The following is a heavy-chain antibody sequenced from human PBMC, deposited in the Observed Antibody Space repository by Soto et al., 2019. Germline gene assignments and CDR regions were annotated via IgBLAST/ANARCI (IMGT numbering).Heavy chain of an antibody. CDR2: ISYDGSNK. CDR1: GFTFSSYG. V-gene: IGHV3-30*18. Sequence: QVQLVESRGGVVQPGRSLRLSCAASGFTFSSYGMHWVRQAPGKGLEWVAVISYDGSNKYYADSVKGRFTISRDNSKNTLYMEMNSLRAEDTAVYYCAKASIRGPDTAMVPFDYWGQGTLVTVSS. D-gene: IGHD5-18*01. CDR3: AKASIRGPDTAMVPFDY. J-gene: IGHJ4*02.